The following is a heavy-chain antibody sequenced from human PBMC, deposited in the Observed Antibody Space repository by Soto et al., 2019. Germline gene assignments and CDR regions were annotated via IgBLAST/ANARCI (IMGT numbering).Heavy chain of an antibody. CDR3: ARVDVVVAATHPNWFDP. Sequence: SVKVSCKASGGTFSSYAISWVRQAPGQGLEWMGGIIPIFGTANYAQKFQGRVTITADKSTSTAYMGLSSLRSEDTAVYYCARVDVVVAATHPNWFDPWGQGTLVTVSS. CDR2: IIPIFGTA. V-gene: IGHV1-69*06. J-gene: IGHJ5*02. D-gene: IGHD2-15*01. CDR1: GGTFSSYA.